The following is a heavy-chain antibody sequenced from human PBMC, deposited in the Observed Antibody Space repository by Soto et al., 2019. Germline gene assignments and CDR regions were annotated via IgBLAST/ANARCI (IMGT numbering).Heavy chain of an antibody. J-gene: IGHJ5*02. CDR3: ARPIVTAMVPGNWFDP. V-gene: IGHV4-39*01. D-gene: IGHD5-18*01. CDR2: IYYSGST. Sequence: PSETLSLTCTVSGGSISSSSYYWGWIRQPPGKGLEWIGSIYYSGSTYYNPSLKSRVTISVDTSKDQFSLKLSSVTAADTAVYYCARPIVTAMVPGNWFDPWGQGTLVTVSS. CDR1: GGSISSSSYY.